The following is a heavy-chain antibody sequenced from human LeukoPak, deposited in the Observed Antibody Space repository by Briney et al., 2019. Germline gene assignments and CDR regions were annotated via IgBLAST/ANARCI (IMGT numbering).Heavy chain of an antibody. Sequence: ASVMVSCKASGYTFTGYYMHWVRQAPGQGLEWMGWIHPNSGGTNYAQKFQGRVTMTRDTSISTAYMELSRLRSDDTAVYYCASSSRNYYYDSSGGFDYWGQGTLVTVSS. V-gene: IGHV1-2*02. CDR1: GYTFTGYY. CDR3: ASSSRNYYYDSSGGFDY. CDR2: IHPNSGGT. D-gene: IGHD3-22*01. J-gene: IGHJ4*02.